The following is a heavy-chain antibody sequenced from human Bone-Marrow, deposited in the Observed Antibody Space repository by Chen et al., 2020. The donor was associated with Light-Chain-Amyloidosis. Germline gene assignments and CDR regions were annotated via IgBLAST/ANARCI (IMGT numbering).Heavy chain of an antibody. J-gene: IGHJ4*02. V-gene: IGHV5-51*01. Sequence: EVQQEKSGPEVKKPGESLKICCKRSGYTFHNYWIGWVRQMPVKGLEWMGVIYPDDSDARYSPSFEGQVTISAYKSITSAYLQWRSLKASDTAMYYCARRRDGYNFDYWGQGTLVPVSS. CDR1: GYTFHNYW. CDR2: IYPDDSDA. D-gene: IGHD5-12*01. CDR3: ARRRDGYNFDY.